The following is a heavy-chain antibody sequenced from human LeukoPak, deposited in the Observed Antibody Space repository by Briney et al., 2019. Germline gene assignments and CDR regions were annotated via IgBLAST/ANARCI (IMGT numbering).Heavy chain of an antibody. CDR1: GYTFTGYY. J-gene: IGHJ4*02. CDR3: ARDRRLGGDYLESFDY. V-gene: IGHV1-2*02. D-gene: IGHD4-17*01. CDR2: INPNSGGT. Sequence: ASVKVSCKASGYTFTGYYIHWVRQAPGQGLEWMGWINPNSGGTNYAQKFQGRVTMTRDTSIRTAYMDLSRLTSDDTAVYYCARDRRLGGDYLESFDYWGQGTLVSVSS.